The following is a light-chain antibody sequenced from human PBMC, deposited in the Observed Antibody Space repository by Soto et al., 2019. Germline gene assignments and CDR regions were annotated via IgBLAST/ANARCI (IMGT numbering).Light chain of an antibody. Sequence: EIQMTQSASSLSASVGDRVTITCRASQDITNSLNWYQQIPGKAPKLLIYDVSNSHTGVPSRFTGSGSGTDFSLTISSVQPEDFATYYCQQYYNRPLSFGGRTKVDIK. CDR1: QDITNS. V-gene: IGKV1-33*01. CDR3: QQYYNRPLS. CDR2: DVS. J-gene: IGKJ4*01.